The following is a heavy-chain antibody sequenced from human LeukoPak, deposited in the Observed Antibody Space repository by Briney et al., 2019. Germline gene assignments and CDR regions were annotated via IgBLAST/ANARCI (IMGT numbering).Heavy chain of an antibody. V-gene: IGHV3-7*01. CDR2: IKGDGNGK. D-gene: IGHD3-10*01. Sequence: PGGSLRLSCAASGFSFSRYWMNWVRQAPGKGLEWVANIKGDGNGKNYVDSVKGRFSISRDNAMNSLYLQMDSLRAEDTAVYYCAKEGAYPIITYDSWGQGALVTVSS. CDR3: AKEGAYPIITYDS. CDR1: GFSFSRYW. J-gene: IGHJ5*01.